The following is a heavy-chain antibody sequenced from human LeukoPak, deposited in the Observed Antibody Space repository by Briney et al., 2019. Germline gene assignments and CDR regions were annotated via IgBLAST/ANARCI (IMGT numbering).Heavy chain of an antibody. D-gene: IGHD3-3*01. J-gene: IGHJ5*02. CDR2: IIPIFGTA. CDR1: GGTFSSYA. Sequence: SVKVSCKASGGTFSSYAISWVRQAPGQGLERMGGIIPIFGTANYAQKFRGRVTMTRDMSTSTIYMELSSLRSEDTAVYYCAREAITIFGVVRTQTTYGPHRFDPWGQGTLVTVSS. CDR3: AREAITIFGVVRTQTTYGPHRFDP. V-gene: IGHV1-69*05.